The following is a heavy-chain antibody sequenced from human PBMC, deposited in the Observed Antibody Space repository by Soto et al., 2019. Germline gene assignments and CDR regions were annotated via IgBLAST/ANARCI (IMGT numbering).Heavy chain of an antibody. CDR3: AREAGNHSGSGSLFDY. CDR1: GGSMRSGDYS. V-gene: IGHV4-30-2*01. CDR2: IYYSGNT. D-gene: IGHD3-10*01. J-gene: IGHJ4*02. Sequence: PSETLSLTCAVSGGSMRSGDYSWSWIRQPPGKGLEWIGYIYYSGNTYYNPSLKSRVTISVDRSKNQFSLKLSSVTAAETAVYYCAREAGNHSGSGSLFDYWGQGILVTVSS.